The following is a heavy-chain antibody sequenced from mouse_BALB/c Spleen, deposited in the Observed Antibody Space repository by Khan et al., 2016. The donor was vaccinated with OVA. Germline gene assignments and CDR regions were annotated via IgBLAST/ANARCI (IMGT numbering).Heavy chain of an antibody. CDR2: IWSDGNT. V-gene: IGHV2-6-1*01. D-gene: IGHD3-1*01. J-gene: IGHJ4*01. CDR1: GFSLTSYG. CDR3: TRHGAARALMDY. Sequence: QVQLKQAGPGLVAPSQSLSITCTISGFSLTSYGVHWVRQPPGKGLEWLAVIWSDGNTAYNSALKSRLSISKDNSKSHVFLRMNSLHTADTAMYYCTRHGAARALMDYGGQGTSVTVSS.